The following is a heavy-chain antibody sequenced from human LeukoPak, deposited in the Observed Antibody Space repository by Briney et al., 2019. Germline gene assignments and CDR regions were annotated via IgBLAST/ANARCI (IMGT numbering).Heavy chain of an antibody. CDR1: GGSISSSNW. CDR2: IYHSVST. Sequence: PSETLSLTCAVSGGSISSSNWWSWVRQPPGKGLEWIGEIYHSVSTNYNPSLKSRVTISVDKSKNQFSLKLSSVTAADTAVYYCARMVVTRLYYFDYWGQGTLVTVSS. V-gene: IGHV4-4*02. D-gene: IGHD4-23*01. J-gene: IGHJ4*02. CDR3: ARMVVTRLYYFDY.